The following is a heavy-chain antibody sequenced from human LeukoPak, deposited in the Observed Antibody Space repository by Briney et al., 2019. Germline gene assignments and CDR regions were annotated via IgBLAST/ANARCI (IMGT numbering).Heavy chain of an antibody. D-gene: IGHD3-22*01. V-gene: IGHV1-18*01. CDR1: GYTFTSYG. J-gene: IGHJ4*02. CDR2: ISAYNGNT. Sequence: ASVKVSCKASGYTFTSYGISWVRQAPGQGLEWMGWISAYNGNTNYAQKLQGRVTMTTDTSTSTAYMELRSLRSDDTAVYYCARAEYYDSSGYSPFDYWGQGTLVTVSS. CDR3: ARAEYYDSSGYSPFDY.